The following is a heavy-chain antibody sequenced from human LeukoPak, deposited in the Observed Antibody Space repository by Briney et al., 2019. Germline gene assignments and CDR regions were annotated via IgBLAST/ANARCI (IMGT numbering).Heavy chain of an antibody. Sequence: KTSETLSLTCAVYGGSFSGYYWSWIRQPPGKGLEWIGEINHSGSTNYNPSLKSRVTISVDTSKNQFSLKLSSVTAADTAVYYCARVASCSSTSCPIFWYFDLWGRGTLVTVSS. V-gene: IGHV4-34*01. CDR2: INHSGST. CDR3: ARVASCSSTSCPIFWYFDL. D-gene: IGHD2-2*01. J-gene: IGHJ2*01. CDR1: GGSFSGYY.